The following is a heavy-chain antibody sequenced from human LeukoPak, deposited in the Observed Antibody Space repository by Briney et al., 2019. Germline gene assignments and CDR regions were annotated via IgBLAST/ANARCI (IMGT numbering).Heavy chain of an antibody. Sequence: GGSLRLSCAASGFTFSSYAMSWVRQAPGKGLEWVSAISGSGGSTYYADSVKGRFTISRDNSKNTLYLQMNSLRAEDTAVYYCAKETPTYSYGSRYFDYWGQGTLVTVSS. CDR3: AKETPTYSYGSRYFDY. CDR2: ISGSGGST. V-gene: IGHV3-23*01. J-gene: IGHJ4*02. D-gene: IGHD5-18*01. CDR1: GFTFSSYA.